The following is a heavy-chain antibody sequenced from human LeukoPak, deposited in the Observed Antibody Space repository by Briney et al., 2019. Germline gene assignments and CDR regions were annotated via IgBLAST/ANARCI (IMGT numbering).Heavy chain of an antibody. Sequence: GGSLRLSCAASGFTFSSYAMHWVRQAPGKGLEGVAVISYDGSNKYYADSMKGRFTISRDNSKNTLYLQMNSLRAEDTAVYYCARDARDGYNSFWDYWGQGTLVTVSS. D-gene: IGHD5-24*01. J-gene: IGHJ4*02. CDR1: GFTFSSYA. CDR2: ISYDGSNK. V-gene: IGHV3-30-3*01. CDR3: ARDARDGYNSFWDY.